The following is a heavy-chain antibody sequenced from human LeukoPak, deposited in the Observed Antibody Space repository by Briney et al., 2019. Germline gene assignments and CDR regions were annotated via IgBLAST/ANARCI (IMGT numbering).Heavy chain of an antibody. J-gene: IGHJ4*02. CDR2: IIPILGIA. Sequence: SVKVSCKASGGTFSSYTISWVRQAPGQGLEWMGRIIPILGIADYAQKFQGRVTITADKSTSTAYMELSSLRSEDTAVYYCAREDYYDRDRPLDYWGQGTLVTVSS. V-gene: IGHV1-69*04. CDR3: AREDYYDRDRPLDY. D-gene: IGHD3-22*01. CDR1: GGTFSSYT.